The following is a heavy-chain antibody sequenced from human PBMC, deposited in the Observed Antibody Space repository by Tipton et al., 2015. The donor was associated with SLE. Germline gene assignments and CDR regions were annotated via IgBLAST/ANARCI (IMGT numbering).Heavy chain of an antibody. Sequence: TLSLTCTVSGASISSTSYYWGWIRQAPGKGLEWIGSIYNSGNTYYNASLKSRVTISADTSKNHLSLKLTSVTAADPAVYFCARSSSVRTLLWPTLAYWGQGTLVTGSS. CDR3: ARSSSVRTLLWPTLAY. CDR1: GASISSTSYY. V-gene: IGHV4-39*02. CDR2: IYNSGNT. J-gene: IGHJ4*02. D-gene: IGHD2/OR15-2a*01.